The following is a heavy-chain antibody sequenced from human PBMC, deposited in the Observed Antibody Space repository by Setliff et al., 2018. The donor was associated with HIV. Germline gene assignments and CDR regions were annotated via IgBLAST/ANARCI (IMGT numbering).Heavy chain of an antibody. Sequence: ASVKVSCKPSGYTFTTYGISWVRQAPGQGLEWMGWISAYNGNTNYAQKLQGRVTMTTDTSTSTVYMELSSLRSEDTAVYYCAREYRHDSSSWFTGYFDLWGRGTLVTVPQ. CDR3: AREYRHDSSSWFTGYFDL. D-gene: IGHD6-13*01. J-gene: IGHJ2*01. V-gene: IGHV1-18*01. CDR2: ISAYNGNT. CDR1: GYTFTTYG.